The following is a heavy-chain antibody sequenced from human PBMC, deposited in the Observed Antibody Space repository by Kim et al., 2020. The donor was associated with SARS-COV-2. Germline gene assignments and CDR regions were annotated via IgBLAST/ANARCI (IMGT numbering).Heavy chain of an antibody. D-gene: IGHD6-13*01. Sequence: SETLSLTCTVSGGSISSSSYYWGWIRQPPGKWLEWIGSIYYSGSIYYNPSLKSRVTISVDTSKNQFSLKLSSVTAADTAVYYCARQAGYSSSWYLGPIYYYYMDVWGKGTTVTVSS. J-gene: IGHJ6*03. CDR3: ARQAGYSSSWYLGPIYYYYMDV. CDR1: GGSISSSSYY. CDR2: IYYSGSI. V-gene: IGHV4-39*01.